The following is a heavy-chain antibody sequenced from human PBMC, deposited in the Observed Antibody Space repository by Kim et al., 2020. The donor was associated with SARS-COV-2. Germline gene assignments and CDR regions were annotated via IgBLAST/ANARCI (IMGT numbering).Heavy chain of an antibody. CDR3: AREFGYYYDSSGYYDY. V-gene: IGHV1-46*01. J-gene: IGHJ4*02. Sequence: KFQGRVTMSRDTSTSTVYMEVSSLRSEDTAVYYCAREFGYYYDSSGYYDYWGQGTLVTVSS. D-gene: IGHD3-22*01.